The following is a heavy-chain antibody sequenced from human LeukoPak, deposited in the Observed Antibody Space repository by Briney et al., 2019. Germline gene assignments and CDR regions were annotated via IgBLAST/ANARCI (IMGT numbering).Heavy chain of an antibody. V-gene: IGHV3-23*01. CDR3: AKDTASSGWYP. J-gene: IGHJ5*02. Sequence: GESLRLSCAASGFTFSSYAMSWVRQAPGKGLEWVSAISGSGGSTYYADSVKGRFTISRDNSKNTLYLQMNSLRAEDTAVYYCAKDTASSGWYPWGQGTLVTVSS. CDR2: ISGSGGST. D-gene: IGHD6-19*01. CDR1: GFTFSSYA.